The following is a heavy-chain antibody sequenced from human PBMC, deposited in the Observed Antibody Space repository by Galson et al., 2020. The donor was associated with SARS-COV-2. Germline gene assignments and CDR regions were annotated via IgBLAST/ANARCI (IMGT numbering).Heavy chain of an antibody. CDR2: IYYSGST. CDR3: AIDGYPGSLGGVNGMDV. J-gene: IGHJ6*02. D-gene: IGHD2-8*02. V-gene: IGHV4-4*02. CDR1: DGSISSSNW. Sequence: SETLSLTCAVSDGSISSSNWWSWVRQPPGKGLEWIGEIYYSGSTNYNPSLKSRVTISVDTSKNQFSLKLSSVTAADTAVYYCAIDGYPGSLGGVNGMDVWGQGTTVTVSS.